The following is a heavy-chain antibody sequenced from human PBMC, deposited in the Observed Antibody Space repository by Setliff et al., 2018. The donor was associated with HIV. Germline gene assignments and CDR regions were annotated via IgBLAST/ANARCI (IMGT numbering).Heavy chain of an antibody. D-gene: IGHD2-21*02. CDR2: INAGNGNT. Sequence: GASVKVSCKASGYTFTSYAMHWVRQAPGQRLEWMGWINAGNGNTKYSQKFQGRVTITRDTSASTAYMELSSLRSEDTAVYYCARVRSVVTRYYYYYYGMTSGAKGPRSPSP. J-gene: IGHJ6*02. CDR3: ARVRSVVTRYYYYYYGMTS. CDR1: GYTFTSYA. V-gene: IGHV1-3*01.